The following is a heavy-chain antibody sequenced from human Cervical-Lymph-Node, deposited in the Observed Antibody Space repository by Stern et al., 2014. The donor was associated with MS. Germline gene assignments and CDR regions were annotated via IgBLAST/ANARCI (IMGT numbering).Heavy chain of an antibody. CDR2: VKGKSDGGTA. D-gene: IGHD3-22*01. V-gene: IGHV3-15*01. CDR1: GFTFDSAW. J-gene: IGHJ4*02. CDR3: TARGYFFDNSGYYSFDY. Sequence: EMQLVESGGGLVKPGGSLRLSCAASGFTFDSAWMNWVRQAPGKGLEWVGRVKGKSDGGTADYSAPVQGRFTISRDDSKSTLYLQMNSLKTEDTAVYYCTARGYFFDNSGYYSFDYWGQGTLVTVSS.